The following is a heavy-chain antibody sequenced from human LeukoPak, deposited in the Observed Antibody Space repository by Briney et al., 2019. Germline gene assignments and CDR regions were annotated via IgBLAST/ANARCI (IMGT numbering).Heavy chain of an antibody. CDR1: GYTFTGYY. D-gene: IGHD2-2*01. CDR2: INPNSGGT. V-gene: IGHV1-2*02. CDR3: APTHAFGYYFDY. Sequence: ASVKVSCKASGYTFTGYYIHWVRQAPGQGLEWMGWINPNSGGTNYAQKFQGRVTMTRDTSISTAYMELSRLRSDDTAVYYCAPTHAFGYYFDYWGQGTLVTVSS. J-gene: IGHJ4*02.